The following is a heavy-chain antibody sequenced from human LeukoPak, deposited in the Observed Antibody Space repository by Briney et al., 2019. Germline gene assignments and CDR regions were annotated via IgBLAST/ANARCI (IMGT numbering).Heavy chain of an antibody. V-gene: IGHV3-23*01. CDR2: ISESGDVT. CDR1: GFTFSSFP. CDR3: AKDSLLPPSGWQDY. D-gene: IGHD6-19*01. Sequence: GGSLRLSCVVSGFTFSSFPMSWVRQAPGRGLEWVSVISESGDVTHYGDSMKGRFTISRDNTKNTLSLQMNSLRAEDTAVYYCAKDSLLPPSGWQDYWGQGTLVTVSP. J-gene: IGHJ4*02.